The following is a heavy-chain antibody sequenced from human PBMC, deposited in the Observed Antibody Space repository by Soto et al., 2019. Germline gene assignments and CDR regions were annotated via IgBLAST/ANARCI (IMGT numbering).Heavy chain of an antibody. V-gene: IGHV4-4*02. D-gene: IGHD2-8*01. CDR2: IYHSGSS. J-gene: IGHJ4*02. CDR3: ARSGYCTNGVCYTPFDY. Sequence: PSETLSLTCTVSGGSISTSQWWSWLRQPPGKGLEWIGEIYHSGSSNYNASLKSRVTISVDKPKNQFSLKLSSVTAADTAVYYCARSGYCTNGVCYTPFDYWGQGTLVTVSS. CDR1: GGSISTSQW.